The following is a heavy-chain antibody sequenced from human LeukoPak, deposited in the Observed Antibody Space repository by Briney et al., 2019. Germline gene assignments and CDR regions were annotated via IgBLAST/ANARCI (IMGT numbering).Heavy chain of an antibody. Sequence: GGSLRLSCAASGFTFSDYYMSWIRQAPGKGLEWVSYISSSGSTIYYADSVKGRFTISRDNAKNSLYLQMNSLRAEDTAVYYCARDNYDSSGYYPGQDYWGQGTLVTVSS. CDR1: GFTFSDYY. V-gene: IGHV3-11*04. J-gene: IGHJ4*02. CDR3: ARDNYDSSGYYPGQDY. D-gene: IGHD3-22*01. CDR2: ISSSGSTI.